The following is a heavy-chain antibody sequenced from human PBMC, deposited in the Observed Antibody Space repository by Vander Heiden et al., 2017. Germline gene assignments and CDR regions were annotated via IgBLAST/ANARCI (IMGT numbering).Heavy chain of an antibody. V-gene: IGHV1-18*01. D-gene: IGHD6-13*01. CDR2: ISGYNANT. J-gene: IGHJ5*02. Sequence: QPQLVQSGAEVKKPGASVKVSCETSGYAFETYGISWVRQAPGQGPEWMGWISGYNANTKYAQKFQGRVTLWTDTSTSTAYMELKSLRSDDTAFYYCARDSSSWRGAHWFAPWGQGTLVTVSS. CDR3: ARDSSSWRGAHWFAP. CDR1: GYAFETYG.